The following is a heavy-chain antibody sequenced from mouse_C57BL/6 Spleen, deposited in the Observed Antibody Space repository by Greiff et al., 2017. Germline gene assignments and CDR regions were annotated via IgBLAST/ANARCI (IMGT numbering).Heavy chain of an antibody. D-gene: IGHD2-3*01. J-gene: IGHJ4*01. CDR2: FYPGSGSI. CDR3: ARHEDDGYYDYAMDY. CDR1: GYTFTEYT. Sequence: QVQLKESGAELVKPGASVKLSCKASGYTFTEYTIHWVKQRSGQGLEWIGWFYPGSGSIKYNEKFKDKATLTADKSSSTVYMELSRLTSEDSAVXFCARHEDDGYYDYAMDYWGQGTSVTVSS. V-gene: IGHV1-62-2*01.